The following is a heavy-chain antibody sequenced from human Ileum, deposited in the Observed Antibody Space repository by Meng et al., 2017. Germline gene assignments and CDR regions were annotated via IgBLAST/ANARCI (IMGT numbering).Heavy chain of an antibody. CDR1: GYTFTGYY. V-gene: IGHV1-2*06. J-gene: IGHJ4*02. CDR3: ARWGPIGGDYVDIQC. Sequence: QVQRVQSGAEVKKPGASVKVSCRASGYTFTGYYMHWVRQAPGQGLEWMGRINPNSGGTDYAQKFQGRVTLTRDMSISTAYMEVSSLTSDDTAVYFCARWGPIGGDYVDIQCWGQGTLVTVSS. D-gene: IGHD4-17*01. CDR2: INPNSGGT.